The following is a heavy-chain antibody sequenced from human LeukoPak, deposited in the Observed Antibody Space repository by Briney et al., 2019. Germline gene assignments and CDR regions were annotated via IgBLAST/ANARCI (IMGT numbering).Heavy chain of an antibody. CDR2: ISDDGSNK. CDR3: ARVYGSSWLADY. V-gene: IGHV3-30-3*01. Sequence: GRSLRLSCAASGFTFSSYAMHWVRQAPGKGLEWVAVISDDGSNKYYADSVKGRFTISRDNSKDTLNLQMNSLRAEDTAVYYCARVYGSSWLADYWGQGTLVTVSS. D-gene: IGHD6-13*01. J-gene: IGHJ4*02. CDR1: GFTFSSYA.